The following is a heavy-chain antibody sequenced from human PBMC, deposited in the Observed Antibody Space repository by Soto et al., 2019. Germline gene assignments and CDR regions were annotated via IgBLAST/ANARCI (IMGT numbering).Heavy chain of an antibody. Sequence: QVQLVQSGAEVKKPGASVKVSCKASGYTFTSYDVNWVRQATGQGLEWMGWMNPNSGNTGYAQKFQGRVTMTRNTSISTPYMDLSSLRSEDTAVYYCARARRIAGGGGFDPWGQGTLVTVSS. J-gene: IGHJ5*02. CDR3: ARARRIAGGGGFDP. CDR1: GYTFTSYD. CDR2: MNPNSGNT. V-gene: IGHV1-8*01. D-gene: IGHD2-21*01.